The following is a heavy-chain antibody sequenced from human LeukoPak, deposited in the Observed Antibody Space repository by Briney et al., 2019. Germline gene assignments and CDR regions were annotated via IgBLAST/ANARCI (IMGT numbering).Heavy chain of an antibody. CDR2: IKQDGSEK. J-gene: IGHJ4*02. V-gene: IGHV3-7*03. Sequence: PGGSLRLSCAASGFTFSNYWMSWVRQAPGKGLERVANIKQDGSEKYYVDSVKGRFTISRDNAKNSLYLQMNSLRAEDTAVYYCARAPYCIGGSCRFDYWGQGTLVTVSS. CDR1: GFTFSNYW. D-gene: IGHD2-15*01. CDR3: ARAPYCIGGSCRFDY.